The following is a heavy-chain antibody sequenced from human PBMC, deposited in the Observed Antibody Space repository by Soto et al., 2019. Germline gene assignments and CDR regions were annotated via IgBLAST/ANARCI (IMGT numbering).Heavy chain of an antibody. CDR3: ARVRSSGREFEY. D-gene: IGHD6-25*01. J-gene: IGHJ4*02. V-gene: IGHV1-46*01. CDR1: GYIFTTYS. Sequence: QVQLVQSGAEMKRPGASVILSCKASGYIFTTYSIHWVRQTAGQGLEWMAKVDPRDGSTGYAQKFRGRVSMAWDTSAGTVSMEVSSLSSDDTATYYGARVRSSGREFEYCGQGTEVTVSS. CDR2: VDPRDGST.